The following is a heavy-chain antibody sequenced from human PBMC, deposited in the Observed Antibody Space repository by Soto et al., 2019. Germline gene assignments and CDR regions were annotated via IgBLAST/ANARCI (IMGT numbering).Heavy chain of an antibody. CDR1: GFTFTTYA. Sequence: GGSLRLSCAASGFTFTTYAMSWVRQAPGKGLEWVSAISRSGGSTYYADSVKGRFTISRDNSKNTLYVQMNSLSAEDTAVYYCATKSQYGDYYFDYWGQGTLVTVSS. D-gene: IGHD4-17*01. CDR3: ATKSQYGDYYFDY. CDR2: ISRSGGST. V-gene: IGHV3-23*01. J-gene: IGHJ4*02.